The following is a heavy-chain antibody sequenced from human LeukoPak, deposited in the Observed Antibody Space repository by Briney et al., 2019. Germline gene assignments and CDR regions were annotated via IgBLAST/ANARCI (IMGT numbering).Heavy chain of an antibody. V-gene: IGHV3-74*01. CDR1: GFTFSRYW. J-gene: IGHJ4*02. Sequence: GGSLRLSCAASGFTFSRYWMNWVRQAPGKGLVWVSRIKTGGSDTAYADSVKGRFTISRDNAKNTLYLQMNGLRPEDTAVYYCAFHNSSGNFGYWGQGTLVTVSS. CDR2: IKTGGSDT. CDR3: AFHNSSGNFGY. D-gene: IGHD3-22*01.